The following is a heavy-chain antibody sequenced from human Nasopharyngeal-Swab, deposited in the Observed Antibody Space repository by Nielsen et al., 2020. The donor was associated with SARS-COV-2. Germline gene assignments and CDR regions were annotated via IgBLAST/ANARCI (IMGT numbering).Heavy chain of an antibody. CDR2: TYYRSKWYN. J-gene: IGHJ6*03. Sequence: WIRQSPSRGLEWLGRTYYRSKWYNDYAVSVKSRITINPDTSKNQFSLQLNSVTPEDTAVYYCASACGNEGRYYMDVWGKGTTVTVSS. CDR3: ASACGNEGRYYMDV. D-gene: IGHD4-23*01. V-gene: IGHV6-1*01.